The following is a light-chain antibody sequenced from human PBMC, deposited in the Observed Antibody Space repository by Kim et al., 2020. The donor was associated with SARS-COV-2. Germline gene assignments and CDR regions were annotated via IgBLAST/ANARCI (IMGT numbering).Light chain of an antibody. CDR1: QSISSW. V-gene: IGKV1-5*01. CDR2: DAS. J-gene: IGKJ1*01. Sequence: VGDRVTSTCRASQSISSWLAWYQQKPGKAPKLLIYDASSLESGVPSRFSGSGSGTEFTLTISSLQPDDFATYYCQQYNSYSPTWTFGQGTKVDIK. CDR3: QQYNSYSPTWT.